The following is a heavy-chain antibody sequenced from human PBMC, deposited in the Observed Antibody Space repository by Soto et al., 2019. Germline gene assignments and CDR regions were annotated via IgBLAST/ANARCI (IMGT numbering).Heavy chain of an antibody. Sequence: GGSLRLSCAASGFTFSSYGMHWVRQAPGKGLEWVAVISYDGSNKYYADSVKGRFTISRDNSKNTLYLQMNSLRAEDTAVYYCANLWAYDFWSGYYTGISYYGMDVWGQGTTVTVSS. J-gene: IGHJ6*02. D-gene: IGHD3-3*01. CDR2: ISYDGSNK. CDR3: ANLWAYDFWSGYYTGISYYGMDV. CDR1: GFTFSSYG. V-gene: IGHV3-30*18.